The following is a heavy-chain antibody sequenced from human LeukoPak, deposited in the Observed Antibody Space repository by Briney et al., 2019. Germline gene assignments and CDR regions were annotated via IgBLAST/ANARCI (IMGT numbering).Heavy chain of an antibody. D-gene: IGHD1-14*01. CDR1: GFTFSSYA. CDR2: ISGSGGST. CDR3: AKARETTLRTLDY. V-gene: IGHV3-23*01. J-gene: IGHJ4*02. Sequence: GGSLRLSCAASGFTFSSYAMSWVRQAPGKGLEWVSAISGSGGSTYYADSVKSRFTISRDNSKNTLYLQMNSLRAEDTAVYYYAKARETTLRTLDYWGQGTLVTVSS.